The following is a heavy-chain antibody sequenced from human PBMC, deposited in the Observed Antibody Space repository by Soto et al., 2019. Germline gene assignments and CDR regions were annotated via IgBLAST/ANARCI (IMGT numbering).Heavy chain of an antibody. D-gene: IGHD5-12*01. CDR1: GGSISSGGYY. J-gene: IGHJ5*02. V-gene: IGHV4-31*03. CDR3: AREEGGGYDHRWFDP. CDR2: IYYSGST. Sequence: QVQLQEWGPGLVKPSQTLSLTCTVSGGSISSGGYYWSWIRQHPGKGLEWIGYIYYSGSTYYNPSLKSRVTISVDTSKNQFSLKLSSVTAADTAVYYCAREEGGGYDHRWFDPWGQGTLVTVSS.